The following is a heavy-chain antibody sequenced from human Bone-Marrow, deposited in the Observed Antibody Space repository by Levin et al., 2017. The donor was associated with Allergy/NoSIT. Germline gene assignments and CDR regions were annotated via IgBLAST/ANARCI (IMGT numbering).Heavy chain of an antibody. V-gene: IGHV3-74*01. CDR1: GFTFSDYW. Sequence: GGSLRLSCAPSGFTFSDYWMHWVRQVPGKGLVWVSRINSDGSNTWYADSVKGRFTISRDNAKNTLDLQMNSLRAEDTAVYYCATEALGGGNRYFGYWGQGTLVTVSS. J-gene: IGHJ4*02. CDR2: INSDGSNT. CDR3: ATEALGGGNRYFGY. D-gene: IGHD4-23*01.